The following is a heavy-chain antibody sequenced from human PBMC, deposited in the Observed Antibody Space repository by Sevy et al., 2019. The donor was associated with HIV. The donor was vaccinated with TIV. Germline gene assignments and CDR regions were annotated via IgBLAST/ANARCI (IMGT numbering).Heavy chain of an antibody. D-gene: IGHD6-19*01. CDR3: ARGRGIAVAGGGYYSDY. J-gene: IGHJ4*02. Sequence: ASVKVSCMASGYTFSRSVITWVRQAPGQGLEWMGWISTYNGKRNYAQRFQDRVTMTTDTSTNTAYMELRGLRSDDTAIYFCARGRGIAVAGGGYYSDYWGQGSLVTVSS. CDR1: GYTFSRSV. V-gene: IGHV1-18*04. CDR2: ISTYNGKR.